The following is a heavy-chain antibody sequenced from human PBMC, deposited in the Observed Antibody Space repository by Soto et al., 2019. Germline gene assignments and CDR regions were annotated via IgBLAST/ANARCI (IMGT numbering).Heavy chain of an antibody. CDR1: GYTFTDFY. CDR2: INPNSGDT. V-gene: IGHV1-2*02. J-gene: IGHJ5*02. Sequence: ASVKVSCKASGYTFTDFYLHWVRHAPGQGLEWMGWINPNSGDTKYAQKFQGRVTMTRDTSISTVYMEVTRLTSDDTALYYCARDASQWYAWFDPWGQGTLVTVSS. D-gene: IGHD2-8*01. CDR3: ARDASQWYAWFDP.